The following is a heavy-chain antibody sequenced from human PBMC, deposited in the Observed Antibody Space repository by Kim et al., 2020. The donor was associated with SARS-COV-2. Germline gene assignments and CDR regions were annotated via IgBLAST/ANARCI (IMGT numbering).Heavy chain of an antibody. CDR2: INPNSGGT. V-gene: IGHV1-2*02. Sequence: ASVKVSCKASGYTFTGYYMHWVRQAPGQGLEWMGWINPNSGGTNYAQKFQGRVTMTRDTSISTAYMELSRLRSDDTAVYYCAREGLYSSGWVNWFDPWGQGTLVTVSS. J-gene: IGHJ5*02. CDR1: GYTFTGYY. D-gene: IGHD6-19*01. CDR3: AREGLYSSGWVNWFDP.